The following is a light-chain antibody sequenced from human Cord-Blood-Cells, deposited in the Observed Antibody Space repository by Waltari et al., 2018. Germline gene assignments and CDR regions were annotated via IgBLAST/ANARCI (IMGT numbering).Light chain of an antibody. CDR1: SSDVGVYNY. V-gene: IGLV2-11*01. Sequence: QSALPQPRSVSGSPGPSVTISCTGTSSDVGVYNYVSWYQQHPGKAPKLMIYDVSKRPSGVPDRFSGSKSGNTASLTISGLQAEDEADYYCCSYAGSYVFGTGTKVTVL. J-gene: IGLJ1*01. CDR2: DVS. CDR3: CSYAGSYV.